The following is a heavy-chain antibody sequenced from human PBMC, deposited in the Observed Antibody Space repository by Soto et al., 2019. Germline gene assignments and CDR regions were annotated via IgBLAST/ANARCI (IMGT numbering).Heavy chain of an antibody. V-gene: IGHV5-51*01. CDR2: IYPGDSDT. CDR3: ARTRSFTLVFYYAGMDV. Sequence: GESLKISCQGSGYSFASYLICWVRQMPVKDLEWMGIIYPGDSDTRYSPSFQGQVTISADKSLRTDYLQWTSLKAADTALYYCARTRSFTLVFYYAGMDVWGQGT. D-gene: IGHD6-6*01. J-gene: IGHJ6*02. CDR1: GYSFASYL.